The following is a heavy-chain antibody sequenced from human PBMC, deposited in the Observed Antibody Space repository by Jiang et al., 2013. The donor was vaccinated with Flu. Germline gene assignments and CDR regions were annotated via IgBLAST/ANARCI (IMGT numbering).Heavy chain of an antibody. CDR3: ARTSMVMEDNYFDT. Sequence: SGAEVKKPGASVKVSCKASGYTFTFYGITWVRQAPGQGLEWMGWISGYNGKTKSAQKVQGRVTMTTDTSTSTAYMELRSLRSDDTAVYYCARTSMVMEDNYFDTWGQGTLVTVSS. D-gene: IGHD5-18*01. CDR1: GYTFTFYG. J-gene: IGHJ5*02. CDR2: ISGYNGKT. V-gene: IGHV1-18*01.